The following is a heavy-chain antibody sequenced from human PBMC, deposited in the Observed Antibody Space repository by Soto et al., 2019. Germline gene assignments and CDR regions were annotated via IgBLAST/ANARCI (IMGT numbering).Heavy chain of an antibody. CDR1: GFTVSSNY. D-gene: IGHD2-15*01. Sequence: RGSLRLSCAASGFTVSSNYMSWVRQAPGKGLEWVSVIYSGGSTYYADSVKGRFTISRDNSKNTLYLQMNSLRAEDTAVYYCARDSPDCSGGSCYSGEYDYWGQGTLVTVSS. CDR2: IYSGGST. CDR3: ARDSPDCSGGSCYSGEYDY. V-gene: IGHV3-66*01. J-gene: IGHJ4*02.